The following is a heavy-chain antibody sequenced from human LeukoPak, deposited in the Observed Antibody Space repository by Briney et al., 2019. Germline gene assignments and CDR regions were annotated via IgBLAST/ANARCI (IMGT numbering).Heavy chain of an antibody. D-gene: IGHD3-22*01. J-gene: IGHJ3*02. CDR2: NSGSGGST. CDR1: GHTFSSYG. V-gene: IGHV3-23*01. Sequence: GGSLRLYCAASGHTFSSYGMSWVRQAPGKGLEWVSANSGSGGSTYYADSVKGRFTISRDNSKNTLYLQMNSLRAEDTAVYYCAKGYYYDSSGYYYPDAFDIWGQGTMVTVSS. CDR3: AKGYYYDSSGYYYPDAFDI.